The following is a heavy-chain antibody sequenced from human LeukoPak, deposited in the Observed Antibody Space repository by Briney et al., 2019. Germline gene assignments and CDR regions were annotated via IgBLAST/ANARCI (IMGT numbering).Heavy chain of an antibody. CDR1: GFTFSSYE. D-gene: IGHD3-9*01. J-gene: IGHJ4*02. CDR3: ARGTPVYDILTGLDY. Sequence: GGSLRLSCAASGFTFSSYEMNWVRQAPGKGLEWVSYISSSGSTIYYADSVKGRFTISRDNAKNSLYLQMNSLRAEDTAVYYCARGTPVYDILTGLDYWGQGTLVTVSS. V-gene: IGHV3-48*03. CDR2: ISSSGSTI.